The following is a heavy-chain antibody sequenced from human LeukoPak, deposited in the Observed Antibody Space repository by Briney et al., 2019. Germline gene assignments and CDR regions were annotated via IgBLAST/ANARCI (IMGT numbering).Heavy chain of an antibody. Sequence: SSETLSLTCTVSGDSISNYYWSWIRQPPGKGLEWIGYIYYSGSTNYNPSLKSRVTISVDTSKNQFSLKLSSVTAADTAVYYCARGPHYPLDYWGQGILVTVSP. D-gene: IGHD1-26*01. CDR1: GDSISNYY. CDR3: ARGPHYPLDY. CDR2: IYYSGST. V-gene: IGHV4-59*01. J-gene: IGHJ4*02.